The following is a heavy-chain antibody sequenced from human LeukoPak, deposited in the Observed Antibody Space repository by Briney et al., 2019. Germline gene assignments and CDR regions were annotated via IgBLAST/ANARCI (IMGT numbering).Heavy chain of an antibody. Sequence: ASVKVSCKASGYTFTGHYIHWVRQAPGQGLEWMGWINPKNAATNYAQKFQGRVTMTRDTSTGTVYMEVNALRSDDTAVYYCARDSKGSYYRRDGFDPWGQGTLVTVSS. J-gene: IGHJ5*02. CDR1: GYTFTGHY. D-gene: IGHD3-10*01. V-gene: IGHV1-2*02. CDR2: INPKNAAT. CDR3: ARDSKGSYYRRDGFDP.